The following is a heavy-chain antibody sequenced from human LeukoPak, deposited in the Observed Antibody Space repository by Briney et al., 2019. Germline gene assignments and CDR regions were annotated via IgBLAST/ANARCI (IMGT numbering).Heavy chain of an antibody. D-gene: IGHD3-3*01. J-gene: IGHJ3*02. CDR3: AKDTLDTIFPGAFDI. CDR1: GFTFDDYA. CDR2: ISWNSGSI. Sequence: GGSLRLSCAASGFTFDDYAMHWVRRAPGKGLECDSGISWNSGSIGYADSVKGRFTISRDNAKNSLYLQMNSLRAEDTALYYCAKDTLDTIFPGAFDIWGQGTMVTVSS. V-gene: IGHV3-9*01.